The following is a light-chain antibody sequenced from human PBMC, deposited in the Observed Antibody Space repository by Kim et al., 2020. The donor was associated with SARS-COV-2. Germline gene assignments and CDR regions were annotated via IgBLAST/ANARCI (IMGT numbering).Light chain of an antibody. Sequence: ALGQTGRIKCQGDSLRSYYATGYQQKPGQAPIVVIYGKNNRPSGIPDRFSGSSSGNTASLTITGTQAGDEADYYCNSRDSNDNVVFGGGTQLTVL. J-gene: IGLJ2*01. V-gene: IGLV3-19*01. CDR1: SLRSYY. CDR3: NSRDSNDNVV. CDR2: GKN.